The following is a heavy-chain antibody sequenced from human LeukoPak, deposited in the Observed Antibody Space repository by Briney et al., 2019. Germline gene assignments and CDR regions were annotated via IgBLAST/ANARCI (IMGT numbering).Heavy chain of an antibody. CDR1: GYTFTSYG. CDR3: ATYDSSVNWFDP. CDR2: ISAYNGNT. D-gene: IGHD3-22*01. Sequence: ASVKVSCTASGYTFTSYGISWVRQAPGQGLEWMGWISAYNGNTNYAQKLQGRVTMTTDTSTSTAYMELRSLRSDDTAVYYCATYDSSVNWFDPWGQGTLVTVSS. J-gene: IGHJ5*02. V-gene: IGHV1-18*01.